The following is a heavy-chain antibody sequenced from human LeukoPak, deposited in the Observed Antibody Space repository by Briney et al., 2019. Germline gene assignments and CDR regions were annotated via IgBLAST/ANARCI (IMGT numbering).Heavy chain of an antibody. D-gene: IGHD3-22*01. V-gene: IGHV5-51*01. Sequence: GESLKISCKGSGYSFNSYWIGWVRQMPGKGLVWMGIIYPGDSDTRYSPSFQGQVTISADKSISTAYLQWSSLKASHTAMYYCARPQTDDYYDSSGYDAFDIWGQGTMVTVSS. CDR2: IYPGDSDT. CDR3: ARPQTDDYYDSSGYDAFDI. J-gene: IGHJ3*02. CDR1: GYSFNSYW.